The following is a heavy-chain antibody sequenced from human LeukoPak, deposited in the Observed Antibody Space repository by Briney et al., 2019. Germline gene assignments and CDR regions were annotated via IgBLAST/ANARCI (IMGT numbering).Heavy chain of an antibody. V-gene: IGHV2-5*01. D-gene: IGHD2-15*01. Sequence: SAPTLVHPRQLLTLTCTITGASFNRSREGVCWGREPPGKALEWLTLYYWYDEKGYSPSLKNRLNITKDTTNNQAVLTMTDLDPVETATYYFAHRETFYCSGGSCYDYWGQGTLVTVSS. CDR2: YYWYDEK. CDR3: AHRETFYCSGGSCYDY. CDR1: GASFNRSREG. J-gene: IGHJ4*02.